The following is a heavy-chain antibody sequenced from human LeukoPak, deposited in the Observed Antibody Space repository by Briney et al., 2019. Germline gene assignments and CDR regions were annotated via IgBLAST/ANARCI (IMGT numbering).Heavy chain of an antibody. Sequence: PSETLSLTCAVSGGSISSGGYSWSWIRQPPGKGLEWIGYIYHSGSTYYNPSLKSRVTISVDRSKNQFSLKLSSVTAADTAVYYCARHGALRQLVPWFDPWGQGTLVTVSS. CDR1: GGSISSGGYS. CDR2: IYHSGST. CDR3: ARHGALRQLVPWFDP. J-gene: IGHJ5*02. V-gene: IGHV4-30-2*01. D-gene: IGHD6-6*01.